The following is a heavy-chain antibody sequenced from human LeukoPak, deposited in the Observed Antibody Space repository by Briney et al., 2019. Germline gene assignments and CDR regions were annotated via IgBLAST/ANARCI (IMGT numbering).Heavy chain of an antibody. Sequence: SETLSLTCTVSGGSISSYFWSWIRQPPGKGLEWIGYIYYSGSTNYNPSLKSRVTISVDTSKNQFSLKLSSVTAADTAVYYCARQVVILPAHYYYMDVWGKGTTVTVSS. CDR3: ARQVVILPAHYYYMDV. D-gene: IGHD3-22*01. V-gene: IGHV4-59*01. CDR2: IYYSGST. CDR1: GGSISSYF. J-gene: IGHJ6*03.